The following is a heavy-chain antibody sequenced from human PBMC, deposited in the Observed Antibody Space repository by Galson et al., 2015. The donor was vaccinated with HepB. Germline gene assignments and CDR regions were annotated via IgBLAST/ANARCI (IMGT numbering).Heavy chain of an antibody. D-gene: IGHD2-21*02. CDR2: ISGSGAGT. Sequence: SLRLSCAASGFTFSDYAMSWVRQAPGKGLEWVSVISGSGAGTYYADSVKGRFTISRDNSNNTLYLQMNSLRAEDTAVYYRAKSVLAAPYFDHWGRGTLVTVSS. V-gene: IGHV3-23*01. CDR1: GFTFSDYA. CDR3: AKSVLAAPYFDH. J-gene: IGHJ4*02.